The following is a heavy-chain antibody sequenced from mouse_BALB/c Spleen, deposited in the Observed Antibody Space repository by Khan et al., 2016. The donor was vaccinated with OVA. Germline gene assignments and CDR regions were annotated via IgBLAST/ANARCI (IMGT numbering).Heavy chain of an antibody. J-gene: IGHJ2*01. Sequence: VQLQESGAELVRPGASVKLSCKPSGYIFTSYWIHWVKQRSGQGLEWIARIYPGTDNSYYNEKFQDKATLTADKSSSTAYLQLSSLKSEDSDVEFGAGEEAVNHFDHWGQGTTLTVSS. D-gene: IGHD3-3*01. V-gene: IGHV1S132*01. CDR2: IYPGTDNS. CDR3: AGEEAVNHFDH. CDR1: GYIFTSYW.